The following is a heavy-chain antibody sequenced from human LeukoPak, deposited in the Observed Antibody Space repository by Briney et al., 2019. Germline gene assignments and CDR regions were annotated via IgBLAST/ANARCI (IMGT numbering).Heavy chain of an antibody. D-gene: IGHD2-2*01. CDR3: ARVVPAAMLKDAFDI. CDR2: INHSGST. CDR1: GWSFSGYY. V-gene: IGHV4-34*01. Sequence: SETLSLTCAGYGWSFSGYYWSWLRQPPGKGLEWIGEINHSGSTNYNPSLKSRVTISVDTSKNQFSLKLRSVTAADTAVYYCARVVPAAMLKDAFDIWGQGTMVTVSS. J-gene: IGHJ3*02.